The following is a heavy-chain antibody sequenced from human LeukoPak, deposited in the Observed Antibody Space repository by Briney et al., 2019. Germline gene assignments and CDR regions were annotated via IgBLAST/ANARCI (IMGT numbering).Heavy chain of an antibody. Sequence: SETLSLTCTVSGGSISSSSYYWGWIRQPPGKGLEWIGIIYYSGSTYYNPSLKSRVTISVDTSKNQFSLKLSSVTAADTAVYYCARAVHTAMVVYWGQGTLVTVSS. CDR3: ARAVHTAMVVY. CDR2: IYYSGST. D-gene: IGHD5-18*01. J-gene: IGHJ4*02. V-gene: IGHV4-39*07. CDR1: GGSISSSSYY.